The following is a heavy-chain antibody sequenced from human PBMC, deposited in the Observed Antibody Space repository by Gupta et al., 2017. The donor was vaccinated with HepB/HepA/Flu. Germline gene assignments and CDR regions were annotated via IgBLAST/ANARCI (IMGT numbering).Heavy chain of an antibody. V-gene: IGHV5-51*01. D-gene: IGHD2-2*03. Sequence: EVQLVQSGAEVKKPGESLKISCKGSGYSFTSYWIGWVRQMPGKGLEWMGIIYPGDSDTRYSPSFQGQVTISADKSISTAYLQWSSLKASDTAMYYCARHGWTLDIVVVPADNYFDYWGQGTLVTASS. J-gene: IGHJ4*02. CDR3: ARHGWTLDIVVVPADNYFDY. CDR2: IYPGDSDT. CDR1: GYSFTSYW.